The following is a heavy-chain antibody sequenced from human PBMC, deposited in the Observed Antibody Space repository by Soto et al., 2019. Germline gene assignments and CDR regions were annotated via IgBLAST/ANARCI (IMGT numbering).Heavy chain of an antibody. D-gene: IGHD2-2*01. CDR1: GGSISSGGYS. CDR3: ARDGVYCSSPSCQDFYYYGMDV. J-gene: IGHJ6*02. CDR2: VYHSGST. Sequence: SQTLSLTCAVSGGSISSGGYSWSWIRQPPGKGLEWIGYVYHSGSTYYNPSLKSRVTVSVDGSKNQFSLKLSSVTAADTAVYYCARDGVYCSSPSCQDFYYYGMDVWGQGTTVTVSS. V-gene: IGHV4-30-2*01.